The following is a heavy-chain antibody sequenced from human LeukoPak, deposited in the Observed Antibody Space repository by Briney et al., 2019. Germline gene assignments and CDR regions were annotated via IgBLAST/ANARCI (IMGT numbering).Heavy chain of an antibody. J-gene: IGHJ4*02. V-gene: IGHV4-61*02. CDR1: GGSISSGSYY. Sequence: PSETLSLTCTVSGGSISSGSYYWSWIRQPAGKGLEWIGRIYTSGSTNYNSSLKSRVTISVDTSKSQFSLKLSSVTAADTAVYYCARESVKDGSAFDYWGQGTLVTVSS. CDR2: IYTSGST. CDR3: ARESVKDGSAFDY. D-gene: IGHD5-24*01.